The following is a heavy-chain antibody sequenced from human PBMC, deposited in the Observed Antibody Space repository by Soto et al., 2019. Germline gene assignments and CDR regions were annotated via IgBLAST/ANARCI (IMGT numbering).Heavy chain of an antibody. J-gene: IGHJ4*02. Sequence: PGGSLRLSCAASGFTFSSYGMHWVRQAPGKGLEWVAVIWYDGSNKYYADSVKGRFTISRDNSKNTLCLQMNSLRAEDTAVYYCASLQQLPPSLFDYWGQGTLVTVSS. D-gene: IGHD6-13*01. V-gene: IGHV3-30*19. CDR3: ASLQQLPPSLFDY. CDR1: GFTFSSYG. CDR2: IWYDGSNK.